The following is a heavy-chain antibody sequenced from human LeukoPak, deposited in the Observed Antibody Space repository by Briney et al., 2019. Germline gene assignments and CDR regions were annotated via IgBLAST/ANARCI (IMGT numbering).Heavy chain of an antibody. V-gene: IGHV1-69*13. CDR3: ARALPISDYGGNSGLFDY. D-gene: IGHD4-23*01. CDR1: GGTFSSYA. Sequence: GASVTVSFKASGGTFSSYAISWVRQAPGQGLEWMGGIIPIFGTANYAQKFQGRVTITADESTSTAYMELSSLRSEDTAVYYCARALPISDYGGNSGLFDYWGQGTLVTVSS. J-gene: IGHJ4*02. CDR2: IIPIFGTA.